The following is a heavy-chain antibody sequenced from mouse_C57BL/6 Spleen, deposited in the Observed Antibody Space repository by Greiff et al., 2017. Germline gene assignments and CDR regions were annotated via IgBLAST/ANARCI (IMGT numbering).Heavy chain of an antibody. Sequence: EVQVVESGPVLVKPGASVKMSCKASGYTFTDYYMNWVKQSHGKSLEWIGVINPYNGGTSYNQKFKGKATLTVDKSSSTAYMELNSLTSEDSAVYYCARGGAPGAMDYWGQGTSVTVSS. J-gene: IGHJ4*01. V-gene: IGHV1-19*01. D-gene: IGHD4-1*01. CDR2: INPYNGGT. CDR1: GYTFTDYY. CDR3: ARGGAPGAMDY.